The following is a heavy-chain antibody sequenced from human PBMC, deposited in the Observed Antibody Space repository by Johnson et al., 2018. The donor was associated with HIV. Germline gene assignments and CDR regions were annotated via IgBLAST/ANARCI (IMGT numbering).Heavy chain of an antibody. CDR2: IRYDGSNK. D-gene: IGHD3/OR15-3a*01. V-gene: IGHV3-30*02. CDR3: ARQGLTVDAFDI. J-gene: IGHJ3*02. Sequence: QMQLVESGGGVVQPGGSLRLSCAASGFTFSSYGMHWVRQAPGKGLEWVAFIRYDGSNKYYADSVKGRFTISRENAKSSLYLQMHSLTVGDTAVYYCARQGLTVDAFDIWGQGTMVTVSS. CDR1: GFTFSSYG.